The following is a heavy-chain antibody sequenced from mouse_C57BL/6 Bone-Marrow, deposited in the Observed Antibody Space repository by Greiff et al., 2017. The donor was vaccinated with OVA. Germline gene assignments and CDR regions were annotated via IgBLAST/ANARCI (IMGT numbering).Heavy chain of an antibody. CDR1: GYTFTDHT. J-gene: IGHJ2*01. CDR3: ARGELGRGVLDY. V-gene: IGHV1-78*01. Sequence: VKLQESDAELVKPGASVKISCKVSGYTFTDHTIHWMKQRPEQGLEWIGYIYPRDGSTKYNEKFKGKATLTADKSSSTAYMQLNSLTSEDSAVYFCARGELGRGVLDYWGQGTTLTVSS. CDR2: IYPRDGST. D-gene: IGHD4-1*01.